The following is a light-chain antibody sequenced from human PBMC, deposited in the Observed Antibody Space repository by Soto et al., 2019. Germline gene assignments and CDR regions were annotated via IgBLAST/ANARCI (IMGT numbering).Light chain of an antibody. CDR3: QQYGSSPPYA. V-gene: IGKV3-20*01. Sequence: EIVLTQSPATLSLSPGERATLSCRASQSFSGTYLAWYQQKPGQTPRLLIFGPSTRASGIPDRFSGSGSGTEFTLTISRLEPEDFAVYYCQQYGSSPPYAFGQGTKLE. J-gene: IGKJ2*01. CDR2: GPS. CDR1: QSFSGTY.